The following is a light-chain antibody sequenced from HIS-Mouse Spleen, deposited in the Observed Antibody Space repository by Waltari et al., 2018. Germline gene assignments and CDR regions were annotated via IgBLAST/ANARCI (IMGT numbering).Light chain of an antibody. CDR3: CSYAGRSTWV. Sequence: QSALTQPASVSGSPGQSITISCTGTSSDVGSYNLVSWYQQHPGKAPKLMIYEGSKRPSGVSNRFSGSKSGNKASLTISGLQAEDEADYYCCSYAGRSTWVFGGGTKLTVL. V-gene: IGLV2-23*01. CDR1: SSDVGSYNL. J-gene: IGLJ3*02. CDR2: EGS.